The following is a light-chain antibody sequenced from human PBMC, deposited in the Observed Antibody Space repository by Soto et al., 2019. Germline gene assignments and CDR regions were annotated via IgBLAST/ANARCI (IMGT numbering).Light chain of an antibody. V-gene: IGKV3-15*01. Sequence: EIVMTHSPATLSVSPGERATLSCRASQSVSSNLAWYQQKPGQAPRLLIYDASTRATGFPARFSGSGSGTEFALTISSLQSEDFAVYYCQQYNNWPFTFGPGTKVDIK. CDR1: QSVSSN. J-gene: IGKJ3*01. CDR3: QQYNNWPFT. CDR2: DAS.